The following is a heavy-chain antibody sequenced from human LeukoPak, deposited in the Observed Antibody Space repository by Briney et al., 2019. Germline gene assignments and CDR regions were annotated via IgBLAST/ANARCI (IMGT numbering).Heavy chain of an antibody. CDR3: ARGHRSGPYYYYGMDV. Sequence: PSQTLSLTCAVSGVSISSGGYSWSWIRQPPGKGLEWIGYIYHSGSTYYNPSLKSRVTISVDRSKNQFSLKLSSVTAADTAVYYCARGHRSGPYYYYGMDVWGQGTTVTVSS. CDR2: IYHSGST. D-gene: IGHD3-3*01. V-gene: IGHV4-30-2*01. J-gene: IGHJ6*02. CDR1: GVSISSGGYS.